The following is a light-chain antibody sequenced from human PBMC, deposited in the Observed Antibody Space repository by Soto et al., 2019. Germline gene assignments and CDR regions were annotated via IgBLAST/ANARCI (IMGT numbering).Light chain of an antibody. V-gene: IGKV3-20*01. Sequence: IVLTQSPGTLSLSPGERATLSCRASQSVSNNYLAWFQQKPGQAPRLLIYGASSGATGIPDRFSGSGSGTDFTLTISRLEPEDFAVYYCQQYGSSPITFGQGTRLEIK. CDR2: GAS. CDR1: QSVSNNY. J-gene: IGKJ5*01. CDR3: QQYGSSPIT.